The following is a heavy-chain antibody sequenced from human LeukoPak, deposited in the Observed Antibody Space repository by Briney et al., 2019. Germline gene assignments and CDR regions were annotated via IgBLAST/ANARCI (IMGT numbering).Heavy chain of an antibody. CDR1: GFVFDDYG. J-gene: IGHJ4*02. Sequence: GGPLRLSCAASGFVFDDYGMSWVRQAPGKGLEWVSAINWDGSTTSYADSVKGRFTISRDKAKKSLYLQMNSLRAEDTALYYCARDREGQLLWFGELGYWGQGTLVTVSS. CDR2: INWDGSTT. V-gene: IGHV3-20*04. D-gene: IGHD3-10*01. CDR3: ARDREGQLLWFGELGY.